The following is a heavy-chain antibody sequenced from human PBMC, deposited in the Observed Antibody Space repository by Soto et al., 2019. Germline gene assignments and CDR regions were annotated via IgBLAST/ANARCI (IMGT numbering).Heavy chain of an antibody. CDR1: GYTLIRCG. CDR2: LSAYNGNT. CDR3: ARYCTNGVCYGPAGGVYYYYGMDV. J-gene: IGHJ6*02. D-gene: IGHD2-8*01. Sequence: ASEKISCKASGYTLIRCGIRGARPPPGPGLAWVGWLSAYNGNTNYAQKLQGRVTMTTDTSTSTAYMELRSLRSDDTAVYYCARYCTNGVCYGPAGGVYYYYGMDVWGQGTTVTVSS. V-gene: IGHV1-18*04.